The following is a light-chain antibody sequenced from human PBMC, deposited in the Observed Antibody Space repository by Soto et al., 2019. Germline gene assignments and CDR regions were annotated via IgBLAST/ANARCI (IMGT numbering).Light chain of an antibody. V-gene: IGKV3-20*01. CDR1: QTGSNSY. CDR2: GVY. J-gene: IGKJ1*01. CDR3: QQSGSSPKT. Sequence: IVLTHSPGTLSLSPGERATLSCRASQTGSNSYLAWYQHKSGQAPRLLIYGVYTRASGIPDRFSGSGSGTDFTLTISRLEPEDFAVYYCQQSGSSPKTFGQGAKVDI.